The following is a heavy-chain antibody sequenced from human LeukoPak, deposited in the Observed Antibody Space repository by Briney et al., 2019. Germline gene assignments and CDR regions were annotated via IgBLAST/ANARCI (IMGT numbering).Heavy chain of an antibody. V-gene: IGHV4-34*01. CDR1: GGSFSGYY. J-gene: IGHJ5*02. CDR3: AGGRWFDP. CDR2: INHSGST. Sequence: SETLSLTCAVYGGSFSGYYWSWIRQPPGKGLEWIGEINHSGSTNYNPSLKSRVTISVDTSKNQFSLKLSSVTAADTAVYYCAGGRWFDPWGQGTLVPSPQ.